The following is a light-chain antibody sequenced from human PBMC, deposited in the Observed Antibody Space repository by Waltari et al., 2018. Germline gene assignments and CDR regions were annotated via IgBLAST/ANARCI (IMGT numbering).Light chain of an antibody. CDR3: QQSYRTPLT. V-gene: IGKV1-39*01. CDR1: QSISSY. J-gene: IGKJ4*01. CDR2: AAS. Sequence: DIQMTQSPSSLSASVGDRVTITCRASQSISSYLNWYQQKPGKAPKLLIYAASRLQSGVPSRFSGSGSGTDFTLTISSLHPEDFATYYCQQSYRTPLTFGGGTKVEI.